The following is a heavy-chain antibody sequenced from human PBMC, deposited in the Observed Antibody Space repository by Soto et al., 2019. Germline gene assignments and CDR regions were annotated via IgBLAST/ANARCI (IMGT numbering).Heavy chain of an antibody. CDR1: GFTFSSYA. V-gene: IGHV3-23*01. D-gene: IGHD2-15*01. J-gene: IGHJ4*02. CDR2: VSIGGST. CDR3: AKRRGAGGHFDY. Sequence: LRLSCAASGFTFSSYAMGWVRQGPGKGLEWVAVVSIGGSTHYADSVRGRFTISRDNSKNTLSLQMNSLTAEDTAVYFCAKRRGAGGHFDYWGQGALVTV.